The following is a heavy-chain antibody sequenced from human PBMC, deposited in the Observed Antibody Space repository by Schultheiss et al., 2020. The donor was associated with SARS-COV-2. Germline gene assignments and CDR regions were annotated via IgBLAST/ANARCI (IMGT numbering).Heavy chain of an antibody. Sequence: ASVKVSCKASGYTFTGYYMHWVRQAPGQGLEWMGRINPNSGGTNYAQKFQGRVTMTRDTSISTAYMELSRLRSDDTAVYYCARDRGTTGTTPANWFDPWGQGTLVTVSS. V-gene: IGHV1-2*06. J-gene: IGHJ5*02. D-gene: IGHD1-1*01. CDR3: ARDRGTTGTTPANWFDP. CDR1: GYTFTGYY. CDR2: INPNSGGT.